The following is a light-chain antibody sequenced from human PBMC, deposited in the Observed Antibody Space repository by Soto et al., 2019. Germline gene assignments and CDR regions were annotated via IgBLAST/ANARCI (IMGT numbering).Light chain of an antibody. CDR2: GAS. CDR1: QSISSD. J-gene: IGKJ1*01. Sequence: EIVMTQSPATLSVSPGERATLSCRASQSISSDLVWYQQKPGQAPRLLIYGASTRATGVPARFSGSGSGTEFTLTISSLQSEDFAVYYCQQFNSWPWTFGQGTKVDI. V-gene: IGKV3-15*01. CDR3: QQFNSWPWT.